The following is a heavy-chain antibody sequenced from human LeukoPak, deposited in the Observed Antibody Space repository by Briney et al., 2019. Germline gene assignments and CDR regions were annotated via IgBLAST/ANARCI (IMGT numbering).Heavy chain of an antibody. D-gene: IGHD6-13*01. J-gene: IGHJ4*02. CDR2: ISSNGGST. CDR1: GFTFSSYA. V-gene: IGHV3-64D*06. Sequence: GGSLRLSCSASGFTFSSYAMHWVRQAPGKGLEYVSAISSNGGSTYYADSVKGRFTISRDNSKNTLYLQMSSLRAEDTAVYDCVKGREPTYSSSWTDWGQGTLVTVSS. CDR3: VKGREPTYSSSWTD.